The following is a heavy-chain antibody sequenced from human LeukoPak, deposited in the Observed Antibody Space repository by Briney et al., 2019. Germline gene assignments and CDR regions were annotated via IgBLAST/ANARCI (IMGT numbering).Heavy chain of an antibody. CDR2: IIPIFGTA. V-gene: IGHV1-69*13. CDR1: GGTFSSYA. J-gene: IGHJ6*02. D-gene: IGHD4-17*01. CDR3: ARDPGTVTTRIYYYYGMDV. Sequence: AVNVSYKASGGTFSSYAISGVRPAPGQGLEWMGGIIPIFGTANYAQEFQGRVTITADESTSTAYMELSSLRSEDTAVYYCARDPGTVTTRIYYYYGMDVWGQGTTVTVSS.